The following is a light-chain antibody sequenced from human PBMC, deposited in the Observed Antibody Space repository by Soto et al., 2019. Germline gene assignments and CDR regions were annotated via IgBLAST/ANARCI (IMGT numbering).Light chain of an antibody. J-gene: IGKJ3*01. CDR2: GAS. V-gene: IGKV3-20*01. Sequence: ETVLTQSPGTLSLSPGERAILSCRASQSVSSNYLAWYQQKPGQAPRLLMYGASTRATGIPDRFSGGGSGTDFTITISRLEPEDFAVYFCQQYAYSPPTFGPGTKVDI. CDR1: QSVSSNY. CDR3: QQYAYSPPT.